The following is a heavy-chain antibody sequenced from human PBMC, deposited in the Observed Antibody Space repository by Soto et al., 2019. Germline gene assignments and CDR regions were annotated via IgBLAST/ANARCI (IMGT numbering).Heavy chain of an antibody. CDR2: IKSKTDGGTT. V-gene: IGHV3-15*07. J-gene: IGHJ6*02. CDR3: TSTEYSSSWSYYYYYGMDV. CDR1: GFTFSNAW. D-gene: IGHD6-13*01. Sequence: GGSLRLSCAASGFTFSNAWMNWVRQAPGKGLEWVGRIKSKTDGGTTDYAAPVKGRFTISRDDSKNTLYLQMNSLKTEDTAVYYCTSTEYSSSWSYYYYYGMDVWGQGTTVTVSS.